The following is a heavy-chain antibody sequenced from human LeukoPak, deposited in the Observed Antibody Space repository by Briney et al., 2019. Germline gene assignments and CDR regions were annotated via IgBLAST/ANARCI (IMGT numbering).Heavy chain of an antibody. CDR1: GFTVSSNY. Sequence: PGGSLRLSCAASGFTVSSNYMSWVRQAPGKGLEWVSVIYSGGSTYYADSEKGRFTISRDNSKNTLYLQMNSLRAEDTAVYYCARDSPSSGFDYWGQGTLVTVSS. CDR2: IYSGGST. CDR3: ARDSPSSGFDY. J-gene: IGHJ4*02. D-gene: IGHD6-19*01. V-gene: IGHV3-66*01.